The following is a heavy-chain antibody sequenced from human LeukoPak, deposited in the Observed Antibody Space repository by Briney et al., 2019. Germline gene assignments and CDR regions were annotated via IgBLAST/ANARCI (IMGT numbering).Heavy chain of an antibody. J-gene: IGHJ4*02. D-gene: IGHD4-17*01. Sequence: GGSLRLSCAASGFTFSSYTMNWVRQAPGKGLEWVSSISSSSTYINYADSVKGRFTISRDNAKNSLYLQMNSLRAEDAAVYYCARGHTAVTRHFDFWGQGTLVTVSS. CDR3: ARGHTAVTRHFDF. CDR2: ISSSSTYI. V-gene: IGHV3-21*01. CDR1: GFTFSSYT.